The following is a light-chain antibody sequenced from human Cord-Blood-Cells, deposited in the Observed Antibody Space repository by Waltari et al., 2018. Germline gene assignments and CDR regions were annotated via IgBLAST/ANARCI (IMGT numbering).Light chain of an antibody. CDR3: QQYYSFPYT. Sequence: VLWMTQSPYFLSPPQGGRLTIRCRRSPGISSYLPWYQPKPGKAPELLTYAASTLQSGVPSRVSGSGSGTDFTLTISCLQSEDFATYYCQQYYSFPYTFGQGTKLEIK. V-gene: IGKV1D-8*03. CDR1: PGISSY. CDR2: AAS. J-gene: IGKJ2*01.